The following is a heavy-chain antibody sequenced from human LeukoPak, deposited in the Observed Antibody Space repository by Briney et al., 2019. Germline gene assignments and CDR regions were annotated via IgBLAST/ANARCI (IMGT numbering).Heavy chain of an antibody. J-gene: IGHJ6*03. CDR1: GFTVSSNY. V-gene: IGHV3-23*01. D-gene: IGHD2-15*01. Sequence: LSAGSLTLSCAASGFTVSSNYMSWVRQAPGKGLEWVSAISSTGGTAYYADSVKGRFTISRDNSKNTLYLQMNSLRAEDTAIYYCAKNGDRGADCSGGSCYPYYYYNMDVWGKGTTVTISS. CDR2: ISSTGGTA. CDR3: AKNGDRGADCSGGSCYPYYYYNMDV.